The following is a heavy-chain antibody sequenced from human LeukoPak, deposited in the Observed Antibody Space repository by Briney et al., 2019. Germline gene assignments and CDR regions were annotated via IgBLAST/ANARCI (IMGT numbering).Heavy chain of an antibody. CDR2: ISGSGGST. V-gene: IGHV3-23*01. J-gene: IGHJ4*02. Sequence: PGGSLRLPCAASGFTLSSYAMSWVRQAPGKGLEWVSAISGSGGSTYYADSVKGRFTISRDNAKNTLYLQMNSLRAEDTAVYYCARADADFDYWGQGTLVTVSS. CDR1: GFTLSSYA. CDR3: ARADADFDY.